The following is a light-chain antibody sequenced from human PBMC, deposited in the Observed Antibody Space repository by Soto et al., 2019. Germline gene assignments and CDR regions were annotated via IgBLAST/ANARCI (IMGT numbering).Light chain of an antibody. Sequence: EIVMTQSPATLSVSPGERATLSCRASQSVSSNLAWYQQKPGQAPRLLIYGASTRATGIPARFSGSGSGTEFTLTISSLQSEDFAVYYCQQYNNWPRGTFGHGTKLAIK. CDR2: GAS. V-gene: IGKV3-15*01. J-gene: IGKJ2*02. CDR1: QSVSSN. CDR3: QQYNNWPRGT.